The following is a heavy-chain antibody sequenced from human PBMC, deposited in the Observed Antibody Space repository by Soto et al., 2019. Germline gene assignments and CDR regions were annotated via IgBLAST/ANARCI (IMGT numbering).Heavy chain of an antibody. CDR2: ISAYNGNT. V-gene: IGHV1-18*01. J-gene: IGHJ6*02. CDR3: ARGFAEQWLGGYYYYGMDV. CDR1: GYTFTSYG. D-gene: IGHD6-19*01. Sequence: ASVKVSCKASGYTFTSYGISWVRQAPGQGLEWMGRISAYNGNTNYAQKLQGRVTMTTDTSTSTAYMELRSLRSDDTAVYYCARGFAEQWLGGYYYYGMDVWGQGTTVTVSS.